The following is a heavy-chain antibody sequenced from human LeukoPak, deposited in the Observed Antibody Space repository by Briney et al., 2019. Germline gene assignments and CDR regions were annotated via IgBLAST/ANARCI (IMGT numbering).Heavy chain of an antibody. CDR2: INPSGGGT. V-gene: IGHV1-46*01. CDR1: GYTFISYY. CDR3: ASGAAAGTFSIGY. J-gene: IGHJ4*02. Sequence: GASVKVSFKASGYTFISYYMHWVRQAPGQGLEWMGIINPSGGGTSYSQKFQGRVTMTTDTSTSTLYMELSSLRSEDTAVYYCASGAAAGTFSIGYWGQGTLLTVSS. D-gene: IGHD6-13*01.